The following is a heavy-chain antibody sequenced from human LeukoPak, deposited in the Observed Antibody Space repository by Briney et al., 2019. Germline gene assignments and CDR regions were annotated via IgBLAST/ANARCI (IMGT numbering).Heavy chain of an antibody. D-gene: IGHD3-22*01. V-gene: IGHV1-8*01. CDR1: GYTFTGYD. J-gene: IGHJ4*02. CDR2: MNPNSGNT. Sequence: ASVKVSCKASGYTFTGYDINWVRQATGQGLEWMGWMNPNSGNTGYAQKFQGRVTMTRNTSISTAYMELSSLRSEDTAVYYCARARPHYYDSSGYYSYFDYWGQGTLVTVSS. CDR3: ARARPHYYDSSGYYSYFDY.